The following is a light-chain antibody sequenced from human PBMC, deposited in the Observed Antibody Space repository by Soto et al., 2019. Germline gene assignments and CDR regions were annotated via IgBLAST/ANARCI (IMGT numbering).Light chain of an antibody. Sequence: QSVLTQPASVSGSPGQSITISCTGTSSDVGGYNYVSWYQQYPGKAPKLMIYEVSNRPSGVSNRFSGSKSGNTASLTISGLQAEDEADYYCSSYTSISTYVFGTGTKFTVL. CDR3: SSYTSISTYV. J-gene: IGLJ1*01. CDR2: EVS. CDR1: SSDVGGYNY. V-gene: IGLV2-14*01.